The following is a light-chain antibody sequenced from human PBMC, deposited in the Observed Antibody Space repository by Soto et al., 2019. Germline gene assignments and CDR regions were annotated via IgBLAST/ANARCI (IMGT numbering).Light chain of an antibody. CDR1: QSVSSR. V-gene: IGKV3-20*01. Sequence: EIVLTQSPGTLSLSPGERATLSCRASQSVSSRLAWYQHKPGQAPRLLISGASSRATGIPDRFSGSGSGTDFTLTISSLQPEDFAVYYCQHYGYPQWTFGRGTKVDIK. CDR3: QHYGYPQWT. J-gene: IGKJ1*01. CDR2: GAS.